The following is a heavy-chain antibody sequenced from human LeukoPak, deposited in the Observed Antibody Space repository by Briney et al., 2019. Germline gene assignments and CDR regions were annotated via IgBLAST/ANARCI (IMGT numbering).Heavy chain of an antibody. J-gene: IGHJ6*03. D-gene: IGHD3-3*01. V-gene: IGHV1-69*05. CDR1: GGTFSSYA. CDR3: ARVPPLYDFWSGYRYYYYYYYMDV. CDR2: IIPIFGTA. Sequence: ASVKVSRKASGGTFSSYAISWVRQAPGQGLEWMGGIIPIFGTANYAQKFQGRVTITTDESTSTAYMELSSLRSEDTAVYYCARVPPLYDFWSGYRYYYYYYYMDVWGKGTTVTVSS.